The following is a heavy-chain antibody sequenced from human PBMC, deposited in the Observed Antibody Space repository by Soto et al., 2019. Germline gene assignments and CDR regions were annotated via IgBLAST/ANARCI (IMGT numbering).Heavy chain of an antibody. CDR1: GFTFSSYG. CDR3: AKDREVSSSWYVGHFDY. CDR2: ISYDGSNK. J-gene: IGHJ4*02. V-gene: IGHV3-30*18. Sequence: QVQLVESGGGVVQPGRSLRLSCAASGFTFSSYGMHWVRQAPGKGLEWVAVISYDGSNKYYADSVKGRFTIFRDNSKNTLYLQMNSLRAEDTAVYYCAKDREVSSSWYVGHFDYWGQGTLVTVSS. D-gene: IGHD6-13*01.